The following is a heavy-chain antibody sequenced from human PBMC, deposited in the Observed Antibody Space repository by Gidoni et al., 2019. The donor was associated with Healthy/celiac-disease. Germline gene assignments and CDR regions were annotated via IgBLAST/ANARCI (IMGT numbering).Heavy chain of an antibody. V-gene: IGHV4-39*01. CDR2: IYYSGST. D-gene: IGHD6-6*01. Sequence: QLQLQESGPGLVKPSETLSLTCTVPGGSISSSSYYWGWIRQPPGKGLEWIGSIYYSGSTYYNPSLKSRVTISVDTSKNQFSLKLSSVTAADTAVYYCARRQKYSSSSGKGGWFDPWGQGTLVTVSS. J-gene: IGHJ5*02. CDR1: GGSISSSSYY. CDR3: ARRQKYSSSSGKGGWFDP.